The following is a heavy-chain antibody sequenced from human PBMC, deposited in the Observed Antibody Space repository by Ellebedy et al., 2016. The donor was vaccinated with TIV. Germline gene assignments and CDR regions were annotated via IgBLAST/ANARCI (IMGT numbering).Heavy chain of an antibody. Sequence: GESLKISCAASGLTFSSFAMSWVRQAPGKGLEWVSAISGSGGSTYYADSVKGRFTISRDKSKNTMYLQMNSLRAEDTAVYYCAGHGDRAMTHWGQGTLVTVSS. J-gene: IGHJ4*02. V-gene: IGHV3-23*01. CDR3: AGHGDRAMTH. D-gene: IGHD5-18*01. CDR2: ISGSGGST. CDR1: GLTFSSFA.